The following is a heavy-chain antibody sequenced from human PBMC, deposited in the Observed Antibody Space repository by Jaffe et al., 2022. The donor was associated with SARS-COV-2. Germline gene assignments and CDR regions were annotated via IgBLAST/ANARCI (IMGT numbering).Heavy chain of an antibody. CDR3: AKVALRITMVRGVSPLDY. D-gene: IGHD3-10*01. CDR2: ISGSGGST. J-gene: IGHJ4*02. Sequence: EVQLLESGGGLVQPGGSLRLSCAASGFTFSSYAMSWVRQAPGKGLEWVSAISGSGGSTYYADSVKGRFTISRDNSKNTLYLQMNSLRAEDTAVYYCAKVALRITMVRGVSPLDYWGQGTLVTVSS. CDR1: GFTFSSYA. V-gene: IGHV3-23*01.